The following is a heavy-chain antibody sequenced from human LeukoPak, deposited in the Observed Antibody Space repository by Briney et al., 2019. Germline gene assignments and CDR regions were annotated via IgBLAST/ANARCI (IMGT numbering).Heavy chain of an antibody. V-gene: IGHV3-30-3*01. CDR1: GFSFSKYA. CDR3: ARMKVIKGASLDY. Sequence: PGGPLRLSCAASGFSFSKYAMHWVRQAPGKGLEWVAVISFDETKKYYADSVKGRFTISRDSSNNTLFLQMNSLKTEDTAVYFCARMKVIKGASLDYWGQGSLVTVSS. D-gene: IGHD2/OR15-2a*01. CDR2: ISFDETKK. J-gene: IGHJ4*02.